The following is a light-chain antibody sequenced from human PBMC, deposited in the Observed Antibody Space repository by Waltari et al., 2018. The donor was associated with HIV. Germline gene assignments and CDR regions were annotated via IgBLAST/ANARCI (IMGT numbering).Light chain of an antibody. CDR3: QQYATSPRT. CDR1: QAISHNY. J-gene: IGKJ2*01. Sequence: IVLTPSPDTLSLSPGEKAPLSCRSSQAISHNYLTWYQQKPDQAPRLLISGASVRAADIPDRFSGSESGADFTLTISRLEAADSAVYHCQQYATSPRTFGQGTSLEIK. V-gene: IGKV3-20*01. CDR2: GAS.